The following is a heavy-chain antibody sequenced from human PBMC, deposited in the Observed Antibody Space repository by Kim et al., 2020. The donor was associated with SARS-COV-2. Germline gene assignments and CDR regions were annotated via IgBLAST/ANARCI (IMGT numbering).Heavy chain of an antibody. CDR1: GFTFSSYA. Sequence: GGSLRLSCAASGFTFSSYAMSWVRQAPGKGLEWVSAISGSGGSTYYADSVKGRFTISRDNSKNTLYLQMNSLRAEDTAVYYCAKDTRYSYGYFDYYYYGMAVCGQGTTVTVSS. J-gene: IGHJ6*02. CDR3: AKDTRYSYGYFDYYYYGMAV. D-gene: IGHD5-18*01. CDR2: ISGSGGST. V-gene: IGHV3-23*01.